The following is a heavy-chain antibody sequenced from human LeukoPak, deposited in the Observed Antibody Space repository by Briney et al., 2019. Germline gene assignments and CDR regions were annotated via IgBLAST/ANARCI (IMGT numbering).Heavy chain of an antibody. Sequence: GGSLRLSCAASGFTFSSYAMSWVRQAPGKGLEWVSAISGSGGSTYYADSVKGRFTISRDNSKNTLYLQMNSLRAEDTAVYYCAKDIQYYDSSLDAFDIWGQGTMVTVSS. CDR2: ISGSGGST. J-gene: IGHJ3*02. CDR1: GFTFSSYA. CDR3: AKDIQYYDSSLDAFDI. D-gene: IGHD3-22*01. V-gene: IGHV3-23*01.